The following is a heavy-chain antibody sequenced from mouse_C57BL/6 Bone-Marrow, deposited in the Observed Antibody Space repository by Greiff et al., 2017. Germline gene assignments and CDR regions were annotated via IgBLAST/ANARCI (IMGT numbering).Heavy chain of an antibody. V-gene: IGHV1-59*01. CDR1: GYTFTSYW. Sequence: VQLKQPGAELVRPGTSVKLSCKASGYTFTSYWMHWVKQRPGQGLEWIGVIDPSDSYTNYNQKFKGKATLTVDTSSSTAYMQLSSLTSEDSAVYYCARPDYYAMDYWGQGTSVTVSS. CDR2: IDPSDSYT. CDR3: ARPDYYAMDY. J-gene: IGHJ4*01.